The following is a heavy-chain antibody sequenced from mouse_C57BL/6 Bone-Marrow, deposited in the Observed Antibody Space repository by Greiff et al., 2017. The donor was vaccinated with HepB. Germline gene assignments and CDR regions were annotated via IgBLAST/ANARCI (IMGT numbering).Heavy chain of an antibody. D-gene: IGHD1-1*02. V-gene: IGHV1-50*01. CDR3: ARSSYGPLGY. CDR2: IDPSDSYT. CDR1: GYTFTSYW. J-gene: IGHJ2*01. Sequence: QVQLQQPGAELVKPGASVKLSCKASGYTFTSYWMQWVKQRPGQGLEWIGEIDPSDSYTNYNQKFKGKATLTVDTSSSTAYMQLSSLTSEDSAAYYCARSSYGPLGYWGQGTTLTVSS.